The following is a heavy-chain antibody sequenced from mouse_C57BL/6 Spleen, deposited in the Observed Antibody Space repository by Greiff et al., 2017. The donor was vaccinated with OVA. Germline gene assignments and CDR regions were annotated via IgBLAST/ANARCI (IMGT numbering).Heavy chain of an antibody. CDR1: GYTFTSYW. V-gene: IGHV1-72*01. Sequence: QVQLQQPGAELVKPGASVKLSCKASGYTFTSYWMHWVKQRPGRGLEWIGRIDPNSGGTKYNEKFKSKATLTVAKPSITAYMQLSGLTSEDSAVYYCARPYYSNYFWYCDVWGTGTTVTVSS. CDR2: IDPNSGGT. J-gene: IGHJ1*03. CDR3: ARPYYSNYFWYCDV. D-gene: IGHD2-5*01.